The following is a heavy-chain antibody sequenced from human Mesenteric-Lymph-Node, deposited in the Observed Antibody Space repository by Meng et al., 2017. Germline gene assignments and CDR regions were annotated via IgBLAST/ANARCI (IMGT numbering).Heavy chain of an antibody. CDR3: ANTRGYYDSSGYSIMVDAFDI. D-gene: IGHD3-22*01. Sequence: SETLSLTCTVSGDSISSYDWSWIRQPAGEGLEWIGRIYPTGNTNYNPSLGGRVTISTDTSKNLFSLKLSSVTAADTAVYYCANTRGYYDSSGYSIMVDAFDIWGQGTMVTVSS. CDR2: IYPTGNT. CDR1: GDSISSYD. V-gene: IGHV4-4*07. J-gene: IGHJ3*02.